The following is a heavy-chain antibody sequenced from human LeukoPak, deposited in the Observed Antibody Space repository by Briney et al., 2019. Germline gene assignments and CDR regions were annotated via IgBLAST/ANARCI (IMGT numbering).Heavy chain of an antibody. D-gene: IGHD6-6*01. J-gene: IGHJ4*02. Sequence: GGSLRLSCAVSGLSFSSYALHWVRQAPGKGLEWVAVIRHDETKKYYADSVQGRFTISRDTSKSTLYLQMNSLRAEDTAVYYCAKEYTPSSPLGELDSWGQGTLVTVSS. CDR3: AKEYTPSSPLGELDS. V-gene: IGHV3-30*02. CDR1: GLSFSSYA. CDR2: IRHDETKK.